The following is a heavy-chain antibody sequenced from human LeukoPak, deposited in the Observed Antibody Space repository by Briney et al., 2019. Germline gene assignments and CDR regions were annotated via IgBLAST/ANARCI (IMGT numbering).Heavy chain of an antibody. V-gene: IGHV1-46*01. J-gene: IGHJ6*02. CDR1: GYTFTSYY. CDR3: ARDVNYDILTGYHSGPTYGMDV. D-gene: IGHD3-9*01. CDR2: INPSGGST. Sequence: ASVKVSFKASGYTFTSYYMHWVRQAPGQGLEWMGIINPSGGSTSYAQKFQGRVTMTRDTSTSTVYMELSSLRSEDTAVYYCARDVNYDILTGYHSGPTYGMDVWGQGTTVTVSS.